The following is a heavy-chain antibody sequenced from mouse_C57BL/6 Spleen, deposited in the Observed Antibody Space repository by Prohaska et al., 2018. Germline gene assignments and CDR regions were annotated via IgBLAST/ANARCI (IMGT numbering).Heavy chain of an antibody. CDR1: GYTFTSSG. V-gene: IGHV1-58*01. CDR3: ARANWDKGFAY. D-gene: IGHD4-1*02. J-gene: IGHJ3*01. CDR2: IYIGNGYT. Sequence: ASVKMSCKTSGYTFTSSGINWVKQRPGQGLEWIGYIYIGNGYTEYNEKFKGKATLTSDTSSSTAYMQLSSLTSEDSAIYFCARANWDKGFAYWGQGTLVTVSA.